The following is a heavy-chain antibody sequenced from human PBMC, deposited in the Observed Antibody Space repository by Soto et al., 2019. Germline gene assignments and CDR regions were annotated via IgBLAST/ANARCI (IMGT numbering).Heavy chain of an antibody. CDR1: GFSLSTSGVG. J-gene: IGHJ4*02. CDR2: IYGDDDK. CDR3: AHMTYYFDY. Sequence: QITLKESGPTLVKPTQTLTLTCTFSGFSLSTSGVGVGWIRQPPGKALEWLALIYGDDDKHYSPSLKSRLTITRDTSKNQVVLTMTNMDPVDTATYYCAHMTYYFDYWGQGTLVTVSS. V-gene: IGHV2-5*02.